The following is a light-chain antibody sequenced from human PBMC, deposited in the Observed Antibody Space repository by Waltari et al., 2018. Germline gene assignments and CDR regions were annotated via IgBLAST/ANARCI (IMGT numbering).Light chain of an antibody. Sequence: QSVLTNRPSVSGAPGRRATYPPPGSASNIAPPYDVHWYQQLPGGGPKLIFHGNNNGPSEFPDRFSVSQSGTSASLVIPGLRAEDEADYYCQSYDKRLDSRVFGTGTKVTVL. J-gene: IGLJ1*01. CDR3: QSYDKRLDSRV. V-gene: IGLV1-40*01. CDR2: GNN. CDR1: ASNIAPPYD.